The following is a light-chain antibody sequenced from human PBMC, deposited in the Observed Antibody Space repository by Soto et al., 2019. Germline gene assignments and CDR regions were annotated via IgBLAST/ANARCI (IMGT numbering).Light chain of an antibody. V-gene: IGLV2-14*01. CDR1: SSDVGTYNY. J-gene: IGLJ2*01. CDR3: SSYTSSSTSVV. CDR2: DVS. Sequence: QAVVTQPASVSGSPGQSITISCTGTSSDVGTYNYVSWYQQHPGKAPKLMIYDVSNRPSGVSDRFSGSKSGNTASLTISGLQAEDEADYYCSSYTSSSTSVVFGGGTKVTVL.